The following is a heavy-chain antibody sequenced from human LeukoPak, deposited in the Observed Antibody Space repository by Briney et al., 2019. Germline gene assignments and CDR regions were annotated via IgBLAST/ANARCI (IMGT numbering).Heavy chain of an antibody. V-gene: IGHV4-39*07. CDR3: ATPLSTMGDYVWGSYRH. D-gene: IGHD3-16*02. CDR2: IYYSGST. CDR1: GGSISSSSYY. Sequence: PSETLSLTCTVSGGSISSSSYYWGWIRQPPGKGLEWIGSIYYSGSTYYNPSLKSRVTISVDTSKTQFSLRLSSVTAADTAVYYCATPLSTMGDYVWGSYRHWGQGTLVTVSS. J-gene: IGHJ4*02.